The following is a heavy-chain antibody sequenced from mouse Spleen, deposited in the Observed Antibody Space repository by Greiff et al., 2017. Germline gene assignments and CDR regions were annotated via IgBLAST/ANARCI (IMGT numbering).Heavy chain of an antibody. CDR1: GFSVSSYT. J-gene: IGHJ3*01. CDR3: VKEEGTWFAY. Sequence: EVQGVESGGGLVKPGGSLKLSCTASGFSVSSYTMSWVRQTPAKRLEWVATIRSGGGNTDYPDSVKGRFTISRDNGRNTLYLQMSSLRSEDTAVYYCVKEEGTWFAYWGQGTLVTVSA. CDR2: IRSGGGNT. D-gene: IGHD3-3*01. V-gene: IGHV5-9*04.